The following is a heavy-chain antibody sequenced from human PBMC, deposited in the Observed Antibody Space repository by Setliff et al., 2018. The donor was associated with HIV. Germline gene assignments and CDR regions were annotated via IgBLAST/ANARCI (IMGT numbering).Heavy chain of an antibody. V-gene: IGHV4-39*07. Sequence: PSETLSLTCIVSGGSISPTNYCWGWIRQTPGQGLEWIADIAYSGTTMYTNYNPSLESRVIVSEDTSRDQFFLKLTSVTADDTGIYYCARGPPFAYWGQGLLVTVSS. J-gene: IGHJ4*02. CDR1: GGSISPTNYC. CDR2: IAYSGTTMYT. CDR3: ARGPPFAY.